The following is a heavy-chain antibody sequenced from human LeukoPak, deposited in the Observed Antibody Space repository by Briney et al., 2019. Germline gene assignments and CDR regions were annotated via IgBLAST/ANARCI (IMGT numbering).Heavy chain of an antibody. CDR2: IYHSGGT. CDR1: GGSISSSY. Sequence: PSETLSLTCTDSGGSISSSYWCWIRQSPGKGLEWIGYIYHSGGTNYNPSLKSRVAISVDTSKNQFSLKLRSVTAADTAVYYCAREDSGGYYDYWGQGTLVTVSS. CDR3: AREDSGGYYDY. V-gene: IGHV4-59*01. D-gene: IGHD3-22*01. J-gene: IGHJ4*02.